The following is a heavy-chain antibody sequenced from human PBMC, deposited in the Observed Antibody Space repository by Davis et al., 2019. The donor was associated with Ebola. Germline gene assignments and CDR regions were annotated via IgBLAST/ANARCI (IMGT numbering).Heavy chain of an antibody. D-gene: IGHD3-10*01. CDR1: GGSFSGYY. V-gene: IGHV4-34*01. J-gene: IGHJ4*02. CDR2: INHSGST. Sequence: MPSETLSLTCAVYGGSFSGYYWSWIRQPPGKGLEWIGEINHSGSTNYSPSLKSRVTISVDTSKNQFSLKLSSVTAADTAVYYCARAPWYYGSGSRYYFDYWGQGTLVTVSS. CDR3: ARAPWYYGSGSRYYFDY.